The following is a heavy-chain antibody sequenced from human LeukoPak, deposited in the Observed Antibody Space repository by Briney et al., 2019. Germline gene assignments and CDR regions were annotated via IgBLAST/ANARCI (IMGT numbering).Heavy chain of an antibody. V-gene: IGHV3-13*01. CDR1: VFTFSKDD. D-gene: IGHD2-15*01. CDR2: ICVTGDT. CDR3: TKEFCGSRAACAGGSYYDF. Sequence: GGSLRLSCAASVFTFSKDDFHWVCDAPGEGLECGSAICVTGDTYYADSVKGRFTISREDAANSLYLQMRSLGAVDTALYYCTKEFCGSRAACAGGSYYDFWGRGALVTVSS. J-gene: IGHJ2*01.